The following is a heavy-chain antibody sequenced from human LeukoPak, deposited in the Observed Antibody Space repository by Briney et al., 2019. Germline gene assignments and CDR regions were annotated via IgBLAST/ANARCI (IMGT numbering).Heavy chain of an antibody. Sequence: GGSLRLSCAAPGFTFSPYAMHCVRQAPGKGLEWVALISNDGSKKYYADSVKGRFTISRDNSKNTLDLQMNSLRAEDTAVYYCAKDGYCSSTSCYPNHFDSWGQGTLVTVSS. V-gene: IGHV3-30*18. D-gene: IGHD2-2*03. CDR3: AKDGYCSSTSCYPNHFDS. CDR1: GFTFSPYA. CDR2: ISNDGSKK. J-gene: IGHJ4*02.